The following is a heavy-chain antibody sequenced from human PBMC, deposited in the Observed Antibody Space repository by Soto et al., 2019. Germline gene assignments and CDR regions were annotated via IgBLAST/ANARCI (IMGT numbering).Heavy chain of an antibody. Sequence: ASVKVSCKASGYTFPSYYLHSVRQGPGQGLEWMGIINPSGGSASYAQKFQGRVTMTRDTSTSTVYMELSSLRSEDTAVYYCARDQIVESGDYYYYYYYGMDVWGQGTTVTVSS. CDR1: GYTFPSYY. CDR2: INPSGGSA. CDR3: ARDQIVESGDYYYYYYYGMDV. V-gene: IGHV1-46*01. J-gene: IGHJ6*02. D-gene: IGHD4-17*01.